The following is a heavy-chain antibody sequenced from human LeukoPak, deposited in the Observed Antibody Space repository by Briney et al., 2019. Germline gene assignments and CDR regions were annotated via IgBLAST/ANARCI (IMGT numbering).Heavy chain of an antibody. CDR3: VKVSNSDWNMLFDH. CDR2: ISKNGDTT. D-gene: IGHD1/OR15-1a*01. Sequence: PGGSLRLSCAASGFTFSNFVLNWVRQAPGKGLEWVASISKNGDTTHYVDSVKGRFAIFRDNSRNTLFLQMSSLRVEDTAVYHCVKVSNSDWNMLFDHWGPGSLVTVSS. J-gene: IGHJ4*02. CDR1: GFTFSNFV. V-gene: IGHV3-23*01.